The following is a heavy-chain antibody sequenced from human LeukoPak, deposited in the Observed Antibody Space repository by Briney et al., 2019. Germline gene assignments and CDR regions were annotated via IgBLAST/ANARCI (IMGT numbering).Heavy chain of an antibody. Sequence: GGSLRLSCAASGFTFSSYGMHWVRQAPGKGLEGVAVMWYDGSNKYYADSVKGRFTISRDNSKNTLYLPMNSQRAEDTAVYYCARIGGSGSFIYNWLAPWGQETLLPVPS. V-gene: IGHV3-33*01. CDR3: ARIGGSGSFIYNWLAP. CDR2: MWYDGSNK. CDR1: GFTFSSYG. J-gene: IGHJ5*02. D-gene: IGHD3-10*01.